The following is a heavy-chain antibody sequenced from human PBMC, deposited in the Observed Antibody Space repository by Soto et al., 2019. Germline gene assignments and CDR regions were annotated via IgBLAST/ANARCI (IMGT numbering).Heavy chain of an antibody. CDR3: ARGGYSYGYGAFDI. D-gene: IGHD5-18*01. V-gene: IGHV4-39*01. J-gene: IGHJ3*02. CDR2: IYYSGST. CDR1: GGSISSSSYY. Sequence: SETLSLTCTVSGGSISSSSYYWGWIRQPPGKGLEWIGSIYYSGSTYYNPSLKSRVTISVDTSKNQFSLKLSSVTAADTAVYYCARGGYSYGYGAFDIWGQGTMVTVS.